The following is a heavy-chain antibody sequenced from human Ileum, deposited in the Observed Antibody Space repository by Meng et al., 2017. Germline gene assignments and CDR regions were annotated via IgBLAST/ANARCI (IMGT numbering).Heavy chain of an antibody. CDR2: GYDGEAP. CDR3: ARQTATYPSNWFDP. Sequence: QVLLQESGPGLVKPSETRFLTCSVSGDSLIAYNWNWIRQAPGKGLEWLGDGYDGEAPNYNPSLQSRLTISMDKSANQFSLRLNSVTAADTAVYYCARQTATYPSNWFDPWGQGILVTVSS. V-gene: IGHV4-59*08. J-gene: IGHJ5*02. D-gene: IGHD2-21*02. CDR1: GDSLIAYN.